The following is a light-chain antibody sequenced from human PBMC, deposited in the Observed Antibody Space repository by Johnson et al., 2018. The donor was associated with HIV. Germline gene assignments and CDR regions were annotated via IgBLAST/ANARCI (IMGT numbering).Light chain of an antibody. CDR1: SSNIGNNY. J-gene: IGLJ1*01. V-gene: IGLV1-51*01. CDR2: DNN. Sequence: QSVLTKPPSVSAAPGQKVTISCSGSSSNIGNNYVSWYQQLPGTAPKLLIYDNNKRPSGIPDRFSGSKSGTSATLGITGLQTGDEANYYCGTWDSSLSAYAFGTGTKVTVL. CDR3: GTWDSSLSAYA.